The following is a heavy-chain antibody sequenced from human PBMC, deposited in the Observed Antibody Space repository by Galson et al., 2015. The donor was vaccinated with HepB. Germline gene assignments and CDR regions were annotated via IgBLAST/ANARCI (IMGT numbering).Heavy chain of an antibody. D-gene: IGHD6-13*01. CDR2: ISGSGGST. V-gene: IGHV3-23*01. J-gene: IGHJ4*02. Sequence: SLRLSCAASGFTFSSYAMSWARQAPGKGLEWVSAISGSGGSTYYADSVKGRFTISRDNSKNTLYLQMNSLRAEDTAVYYCAKGPLIAAAGTSLGRRYDYWGQGTLVTVSS. CDR3: AKGPLIAAAGTSLGRRYDY. CDR1: GFTFSSYA.